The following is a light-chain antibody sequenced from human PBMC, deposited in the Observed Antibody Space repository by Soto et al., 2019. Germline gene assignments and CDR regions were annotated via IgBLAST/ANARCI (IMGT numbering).Light chain of an antibody. CDR2: AAS. V-gene: IGKV1-39*01. CDR1: QSIRSH. J-gene: IGKJ2*01. Sequence: DIQMTQSPSSLSASVRDRVTITCRASQSIRSHLNWYQERPGKAPKLLIYAASSLQSGVPSRFSGTGSGTDFTLTISSLQPEAFATYYCQQSYNPPYTFGQGTKLEIK. CDR3: QQSYNPPYT.